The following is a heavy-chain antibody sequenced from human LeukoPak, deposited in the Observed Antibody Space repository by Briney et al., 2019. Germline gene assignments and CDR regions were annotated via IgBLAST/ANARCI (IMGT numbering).Heavy chain of an antibody. CDR3: AKDRRWDVGRHLDY. CDR2: ISTYNGNT. Sequence: ASVKVSCKASGYTFTSYGIIWVRQAPGQGLEWMGWISTYNGNTDYAQKIQGRVTMTTDTSTSTAYMELRSLRSDDTAVYYCAKDRRWDVGRHLDYWGQGTLVTVSS. D-gene: IGHD1-26*01. J-gene: IGHJ4*02. CDR1: GYTFTSYG. V-gene: IGHV1-18*01.